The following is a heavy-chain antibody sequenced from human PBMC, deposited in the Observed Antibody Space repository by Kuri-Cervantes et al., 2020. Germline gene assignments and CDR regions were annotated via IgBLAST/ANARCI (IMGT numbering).Heavy chain of an antibody. Sequence: GGSLRLSCAASGFTFSSYWMHWVRQAPGKGLVWVSCINSDGSTTRYADSVKGRFTISRDNAKNTLFLQVNSLRAEDTAVYYCAKGGLEVVDYWGQGTLVTVSS. CDR2: INSDGSTT. CDR3: AKGGLEVVDY. J-gene: IGHJ4*02. D-gene: IGHD2-15*01. CDR1: GFTFSSYW. V-gene: IGHV3-74*01.